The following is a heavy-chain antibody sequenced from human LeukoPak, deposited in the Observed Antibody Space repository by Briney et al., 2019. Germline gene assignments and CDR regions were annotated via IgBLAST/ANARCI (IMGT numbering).Heavy chain of an antibody. CDR1: GGSFSGYY. CDR3: ARLGAQHIVVVTAMYNWFDP. Sequence: SETLSLTCAVYGGSFSGYYWSWIRQPPGKGLEWIGEINHSGSTNYNPSLKSRVTISVDTSKNQFSLKLSSVTAAGTAVYYCARLGAQHIVVVTAMYNWFDPWGQGTLVTVSS. J-gene: IGHJ5*02. CDR2: INHSGST. D-gene: IGHD2-21*02. V-gene: IGHV4-34*01.